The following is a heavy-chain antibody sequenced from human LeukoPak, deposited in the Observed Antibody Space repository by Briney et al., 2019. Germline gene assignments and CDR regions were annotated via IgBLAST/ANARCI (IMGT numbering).Heavy chain of an antibody. CDR3: ATLLWFGGIYYYGMDV. CDR2: FDPEGGET. CDR1: GYTLTELS. J-gene: IGHJ6*02. V-gene: IGHV1-24*01. Sequence: ASVKVSCKVSGYTLTELSMHWVRLASGKGLEWMGGFDPEGGETIYAQKFQGRVTMTEDTSTDTAYMELSSLRSEDTAVYYCATLLWFGGIYYYGMDVWGQGTTVTVSS. D-gene: IGHD3-10*01.